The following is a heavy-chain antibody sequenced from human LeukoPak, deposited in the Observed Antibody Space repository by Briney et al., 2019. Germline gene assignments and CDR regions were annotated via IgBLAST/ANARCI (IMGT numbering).Heavy chain of an antibody. CDR2: IIPVFGTA. Sequence: PWASVKVSCKASGGTFSNYAISWVRQAPGQGLEWMGGIIPVFGTANYAQKFQGRVTITADKSTSTAYMELSSLRSEDTAVYYCAGDYGDSTYFYYYMDVWGKGTTVTISS. D-gene: IGHD4-17*01. V-gene: IGHV1-69*06. CDR1: GGTFSNYA. J-gene: IGHJ6*03. CDR3: AGDYGDSTYFYYYMDV.